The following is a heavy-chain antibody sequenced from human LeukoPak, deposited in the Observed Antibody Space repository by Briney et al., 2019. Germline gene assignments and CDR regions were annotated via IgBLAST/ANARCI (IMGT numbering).Heavy chain of an antibody. CDR3: GRGWAVDF. D-gene: IGHD5-24*01. J-gene: IGHJ4*02. V-gene: IGHV3-33*01. CDR1: GFTFSSYG. CDR2: IWYDGSNK. Sequence: PGGSLRLSCAASGFTFSSYGIHWVRQAPGKGLEWVAIIWYDGSNKYYADSVKGRFTISRDNSKNTLYLQMNSLRGEDTGVYYCGRGWAVDFWGQGTLVTVSS.